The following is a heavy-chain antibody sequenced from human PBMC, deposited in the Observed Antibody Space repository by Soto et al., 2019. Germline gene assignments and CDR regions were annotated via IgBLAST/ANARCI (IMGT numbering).Heavy chain of an antibody. CDR3: ARDGYCSGGSCYSVPVFDY. J-gene: IGHJ4*02. CDR1: GFTFSSYG. CDR2: IWYDGSNK. D-gene: IGHD2-15*01. Sequence: QVQLVESGGGVVQPGRSLRLSCAASGFTFSSYGMHWVRQAPGKGLEWVAVIWYDGSNKYYADSVKGRFTISRNNSKNTLYLIMNSLSAEDTAVYYCARDGYCSGGSCYSVPVFDYWGQGTQVTVSS. V-gene: IGHV3-33*01.